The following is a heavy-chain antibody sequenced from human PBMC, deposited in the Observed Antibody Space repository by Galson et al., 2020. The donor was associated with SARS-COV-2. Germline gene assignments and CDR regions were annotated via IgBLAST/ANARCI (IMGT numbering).Heavy chain of an antibody. J-gene: IGHJ4*02. Sequence: SETLSLTCTVSGGSISSSSYYWGWIRQPPAKGMEWIGSIYYSGSTYYNPSLKSRVTISLDTSKNQFALKLVSVTSAGTAVYYCARQDNKVTQYFDYWGQGTLVTVSS. D-gene: IGHD4-4*01. CDR2: IYYSGST. V-gene: IGHV4-39*01. CDR1: GGSISSSSYY. CDR3: ARQDNKVTQYFDY.